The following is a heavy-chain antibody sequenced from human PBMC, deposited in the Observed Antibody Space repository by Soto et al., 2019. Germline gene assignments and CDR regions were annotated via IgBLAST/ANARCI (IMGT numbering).Heavy chain of an antibody. D-gene: IGHD6-13*01. J-gene: IGHJ3*02. CDR2: ISTYNGNT. Sequence: QVQLVQSGAEVKKPGASVKVSCKASGYTFTSYGISWVRQAPGQGPEWMGRISTYNGNTNYVQKLQGRVTMTTDTSTNTAYMELRSLRYDDTAVYYCARDPGYSTTWHQAFDMWGQGKMVTVSS. V-gene: IGHV1-18*01. CDR3: ARDPGYSTTWHQAFDM. CDR1: GYTFTSYG.